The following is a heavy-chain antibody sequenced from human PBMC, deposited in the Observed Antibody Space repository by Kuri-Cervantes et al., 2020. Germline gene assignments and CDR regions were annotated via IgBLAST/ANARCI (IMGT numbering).Heavy chain of an antibody. CDR2: IYSGGST. Sequence: GGSLRLSCAASGFTVSSNYMSWVRQAPGKGLEWVSVIYSGGSTYYADSVKGRFTISRDNSKNTLYLQMNSLRAEDTAVYYCARELADFSYFDYWGQGTLVTVSS. CDR3: ARELADFSYFDY. V-gene: IGHV3-66*01. D-gene: IGHD2/OR15-2a*01. J-gene: IGHJ4*02. CDR1: GFTVSSNY.